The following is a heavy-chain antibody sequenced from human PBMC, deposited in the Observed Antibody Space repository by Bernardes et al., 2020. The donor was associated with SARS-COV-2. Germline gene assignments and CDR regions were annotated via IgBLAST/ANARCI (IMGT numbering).Heavy chain of an antibody. CDR3: ARRGSSSWYFDY. CDR1: GGCLSSY. J-gene: IGHJ4*02. CDR2: IYYSGST. V-gene: IGHV4-39*01. Sequence: SEALPLTCTVSGGCLSSYWCWLRPPPGKGLEWIGGIYYSGSTSYNPSLKSRVTISVDTSKNQFSLNLNSVTAADTAVYYCARRGSSSWYFDYWGQGTLVTVSS. D-gene: IGHD6-13*01.